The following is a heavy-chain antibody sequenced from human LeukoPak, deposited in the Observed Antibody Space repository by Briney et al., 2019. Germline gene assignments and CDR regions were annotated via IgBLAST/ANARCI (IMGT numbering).Heavy chain of an antibody. V-gene: IGHV3-30*18. Sequence: GGSLRLSCAASGFTFSSYGMHWVRQAPGKGLEWVAVISYDGSNKYYADSVKGRFTISRDNSKNTLYPQMNSLRAEDTAVYYCAKDSATSSSSWYLPHFDYWGQGTLVTVSS. CDR1: GFTFSSYG. J-gene: IGHJ4*02. CDR2: ISYDGSNK. D-gene: IGHD6-13*01. CDR3: AKDSATSSSSWYLPHFDY.